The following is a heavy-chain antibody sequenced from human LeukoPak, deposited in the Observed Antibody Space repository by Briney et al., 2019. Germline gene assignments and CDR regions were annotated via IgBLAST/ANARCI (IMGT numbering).Heavy chain of an antibody. D-gene: IGHD5-12*01. V-gene: IGHV3-11*05. Sequence: GRSLRLSCAAPGFTFTDYYMSWIRQAPGKGIEWFSYISSSRSYTNYADSVKGRFTISRDNAKNSLYLQMNSLRAEDTAVYYCARALGYSGYDYGYYYYGMDVWGQGNTVTVSS. CDR1: GFTFTDYY. J-gene: IGHJ6*02. CDR3: ARALGYSGYDYGYYYYGMDV. CDR2: ISSSRSYT.